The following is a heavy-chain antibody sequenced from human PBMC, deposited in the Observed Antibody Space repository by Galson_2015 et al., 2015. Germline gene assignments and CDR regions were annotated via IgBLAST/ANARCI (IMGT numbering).Heavy chain of an antibody. CDR1: GFTFSSYG. J-gene: IGHJ4*02. CDR2: ISWNSGSI. V-gene: IGHV3-9*01. D-gene: IGHD6-19*01. CDR3: AKVVVGSSGWYVGFFDY. Sequence: SLRLSCAASGFTFSSYGMHWVRQAPGKGLEWVSGISWNSGSIGYADSVKGRFTISRDNAKNSLYLQMNSLRAEDTALYYCAKVVVGSSGWYVGFFDYWGQGTLVTVSS.